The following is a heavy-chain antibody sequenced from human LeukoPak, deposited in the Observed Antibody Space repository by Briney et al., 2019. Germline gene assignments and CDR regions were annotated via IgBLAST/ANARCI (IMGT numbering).Heavy chain of an antibody. D-gene: IGHD2-2*01. Sequence: PSETLSLTCAVYGGSFSGYSWSWIRQPPGKGLEWIGEINHSGSTNYNPSLKSRVTISVDTSKNQFSLKLSSVTAADTAVYYCARGSPSRQVPRYYYYYYMDVWGKGTTVAVSS. CDR1: GGSFSGYS. CDR2: INHSGST. CDR3: ARGSPSRQVPRYYYYYYMDV. V-gene: IGHV4-34*01. J-gene: IGHJ6*03.